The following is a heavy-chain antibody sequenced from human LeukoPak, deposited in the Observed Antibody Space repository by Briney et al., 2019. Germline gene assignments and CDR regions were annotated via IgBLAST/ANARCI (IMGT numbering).Heavy chain of an antibody. CDR1: GFTFSSYW. Sequence: GGSLRLSCAASGFTFSSYWMSWVRQAPGKGLEWVANIKQDGSEKYYVDSVKGRFTISRDNAKNSLYLQMNSLRVDDTAMYYCAKYGAAGHFDYWGQGTLVTVSS. D-gene: IGHD6-13*01. V-gene: IGHV3-7*01. CDR2: IKQDGSEK. J-gene: IGHJ4*02. CDR3: AKYGAAGHFDY.